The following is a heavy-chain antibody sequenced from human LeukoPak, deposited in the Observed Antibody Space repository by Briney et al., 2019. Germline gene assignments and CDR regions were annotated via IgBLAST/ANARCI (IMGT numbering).Heavy chain of an antibody. D-gene: IGHD3-22*01. V-gene: IGHV4-30-4*01. CDR2: IYYSGST. Sequence: PSETLSLTCTVFGGSISSGDYYWSWIRQPPGKGLEWIGYIYYSGSTYYNPSLKSRVTISVDTSKNQFSLKLSSVTAADTAVYYCARGRPGSGYYYSPYYFDYWGQGTLVTVSS. CDR3: ARGRPGSGYYYSPYYFDY. J-gene: IGHJ4*02. CDR1: GGSISSGDYY.